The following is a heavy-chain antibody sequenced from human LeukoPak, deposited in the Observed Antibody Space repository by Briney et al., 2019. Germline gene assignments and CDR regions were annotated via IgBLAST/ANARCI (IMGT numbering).Heavy chain of an antibody. CDR1: GFTFSSYA. J-gene: IGHJ4*02. CDR3: AKGDSGSYYKDPYYFDY. Sequence: GASLRLSCAASGFTFSSYAMSWVRQAPGKGLEWVSAISGSGGSTYYADSVKGRFTTSRDNSKNTLYLQMNSLRAEDTAVYYCAKGDSGSYYKDPYYFDYWGQGTLVTVSS. D-gene: IGHD1-26*01. CDR2: ISGSGGST. V-gene: IGHV3-23*01.